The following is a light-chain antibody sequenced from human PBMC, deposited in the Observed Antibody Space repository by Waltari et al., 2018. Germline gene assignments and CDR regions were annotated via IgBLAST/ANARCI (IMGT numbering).Light chain of an antibody. CDR3: QQVNTFPWA. CDR1: QGISSW. CDR2: ATS. V-gene: IGKV1-12*01. Sequence: DIQMTQSPSSVSASIGDRVTITCRASQGISSWLAWYQQQPGKAPKLLIYATSSLQSRVPSRFSGTGSETDFTLTISSLQSEDFATYYCQQVNTFPWAFGQGTKVEIK. J-gene: IGKJ1*01.